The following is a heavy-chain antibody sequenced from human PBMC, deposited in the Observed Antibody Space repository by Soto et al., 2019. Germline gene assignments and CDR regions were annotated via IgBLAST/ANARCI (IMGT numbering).Heavy chain of an antibody. CDR3: AKALSPTPIGFVFDQ. Sequence: GGSLRLSCAASGFTFSNYGLHWVRQTPGKGLEWVAVISVDGSDKYYADSVKGRFTISRDNSKNTMYLQMNSLRAEDTAVYYCAKALSPTPIGFVFDQWGQGTLVTVS. D-gene: IGHD1-1*01. CDR1: GFTFSNYG. J-gene: IGHJ4*02. CDR2: ISVDGSDK. V-gene: IGHV3-30*18.